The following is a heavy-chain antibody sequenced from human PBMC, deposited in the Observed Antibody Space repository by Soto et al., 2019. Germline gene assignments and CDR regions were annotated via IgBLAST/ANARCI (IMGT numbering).Heavy chain of an antibody. CDR1: GYTFTSYA. J-gene: IGHJ6*02. Sequence: QVQLVQYGAEVKKPGASVKVSCKASGYTFTSYAMHWVRQAPGQRLEYMGWINAGNGNTKYSQKFQGRVTITRDTSASTAYMELSSLRSEDTTVYYCARDRRTVAYGMDVWGQGTTVTVSS. CDR2: INAGNGNT. CDR3: ARDRRTVAYGMDV. V-gene: IGHV1-3*01. D-gene: IGHD4-17*01.